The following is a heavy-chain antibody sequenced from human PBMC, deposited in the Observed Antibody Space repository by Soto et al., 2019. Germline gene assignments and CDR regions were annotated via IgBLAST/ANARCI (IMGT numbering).Heavy chain of an antibody. V-gene: IGHV1-2*04. Sequence: QVQLVQSGAQVKKPGASVKVSCKASGYTFTGYYMHWVRQAPGQRLEWMGGINPNSGGTNYAQKFQGWVTMPRDTSISTAYMEMSRLRSDDTAVYYCTRSDYYDNSGYTNRGYFDYWGQGTLVTVSS. J-gene: IGHJ4*02. CDR2: INPNSGGT. CDR1: GYTFTGYY. CDR3: TRSDYYDNSGYTNRGYFDY. D-gene: IGHD3-22*01.